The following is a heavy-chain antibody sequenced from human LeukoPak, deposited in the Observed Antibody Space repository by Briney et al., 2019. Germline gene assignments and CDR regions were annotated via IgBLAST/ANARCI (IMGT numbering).Heavy chain of an antibody. CDR3: WRKGGGSGLWYYDL. CDR1: GFTFGSYS. CDR2: IGGDGLTT. Sequence: PGGSLRLSCAASGFTFGSYSMHWVRQAPGKGPEFVSVIGGDGLTTFYADSVKDRFTISRDNSKSTLYLEMGSLRAEDIAVYYCWRKGGGSGLWYYDLWGRGTLVTVSS. J-gene: IGHJ2*01. D-gene: IGHD1-26*01. V-gene: IGHV3-64*02.